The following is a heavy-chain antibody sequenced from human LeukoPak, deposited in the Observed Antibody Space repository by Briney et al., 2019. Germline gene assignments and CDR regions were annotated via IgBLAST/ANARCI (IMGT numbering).Heavy chain of an antibody. J-gene: IGHJ4*02. CDR3: VRGPPNWGFDF. Sequence: ASVKVSCKASGYTFTSYDINWVRHATGQGLEWMGWMSPNSGDTGYAQKFQGRVTMTRDTSISTAFMELTSLRSEDTAVYYCVRGPPNWGFDFWGQGALVTVSS. V-gene: IGHV1-8*01. CDR1: GYTFTSYD. CDR2: MSPNSGDT. D-gene: IGHD7-27*01.